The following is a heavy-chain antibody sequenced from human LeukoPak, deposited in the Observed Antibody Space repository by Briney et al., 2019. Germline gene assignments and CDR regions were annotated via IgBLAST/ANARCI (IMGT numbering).Heavy chain of an antibody. D-gene: IGHD1-26*01. CDR1: GGSISSYY. Sequence: PSETLSLTCTVSGGSISSYYWSWIRQPPGKGLEWIGYIYYSGSTNYNPSLKSRVTISVDTSKNQFSLKLSSVTAADTAVYYCARAGVGATNFFFDYWGQGTLVTVSS. CDR3: ARAGVGATNFFFDY. CDR2: IYYSGST. J-gene: IGHJ4*02. V-gene: IGHV4-59*01.